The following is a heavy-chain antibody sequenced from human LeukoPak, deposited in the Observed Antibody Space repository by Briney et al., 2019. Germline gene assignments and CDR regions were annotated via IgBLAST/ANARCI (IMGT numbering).Heavy chain of an antibody. Sequence: GGSLRLSCAASGFTFSIYAMNWVRQAPGKGLEWVSGIIGSAESTYYADSVKGRFTISRDNSRNILYLQMNSLGAEDTAVYYCAKDKVPDSRWEIDFWGQGTLVTVSS. J-gene: IGHJ4*02. CDR2: IIGSAEST. D-gene: IGHD1-26*01. CDR3: AKDKVPDSRWEIDF. V-gene: IGHV3-23*01. CDR1: GFTFSIYA.